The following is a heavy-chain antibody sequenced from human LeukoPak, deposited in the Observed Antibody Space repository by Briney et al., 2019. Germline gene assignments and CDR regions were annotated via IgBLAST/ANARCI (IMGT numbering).Heavy chain of an antibody. CDR1: GFTFSSYW. D-gene: IGHD4/OR15-4a*01. CDR2: IKQDGSEK. V-gene: IGHV3-7*01. J-gene: IGHJ4*02. CDR3: ARDTLGEGEDANYAVYYFDY. Sequence: PGGSLRLSCAASGFTFSSYWMSWVRQAPGKGLEWVANIKQDGSEKYYVDSVKGRFTISRDNAKNSLDLQMNSLRADDTAVYYCARDTLGEGEDANYAVYYFDYWGQGTVVTVSS.